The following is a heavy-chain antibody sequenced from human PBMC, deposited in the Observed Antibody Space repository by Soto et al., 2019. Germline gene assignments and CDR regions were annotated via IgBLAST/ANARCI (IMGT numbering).Heavy chain of an antibody. J-gene: IGHJ6*02. CDR1: GXTFSSYW. Sequence: RLSCSASGXTFSSYWMSWVRQAPGKGLEWVANIKQDGSEKYYVDSVKGRFTISRDNAKNSLYLQMNSLRAEDTAVYYCAREKYSSSWYSPSFYYYGMDVWGQGTTVTVSS. CDR2: IKQDGSEK. CDR3: AREKYSSSWYSPSFYYYGMDV. D-gene: IGHD6-13*01. V-gene: IGHV3-7*03.